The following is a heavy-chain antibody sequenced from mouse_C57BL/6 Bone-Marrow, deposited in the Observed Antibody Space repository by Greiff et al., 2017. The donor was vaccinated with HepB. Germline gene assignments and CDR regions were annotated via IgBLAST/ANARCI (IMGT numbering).Heavy chain of an antibody. J-gene: IGHJ1*03. V-gene: IGHV1-63*01. Sequence: VQLQQPGAELVRPGTSVKMSCKASGYTFTNYWIGWAKQRPGHGLEWIGDIYPGGGYTNYNDKFKGKATLTADKSSSTAYMQFSSLTSEDSAIYYCARYGSSYGWYFDVWGTGTTVTVSS. CDR2: IYPGGGYT. CDR3: ARYGSSYGWYFDV. CDR1: GYTFTNYW. D-gene: IGHD1-1*01.